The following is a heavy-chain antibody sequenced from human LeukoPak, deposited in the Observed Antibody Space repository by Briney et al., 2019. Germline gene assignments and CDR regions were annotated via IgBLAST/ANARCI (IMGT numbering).Heavy chain of an antibody. D-gene: IGHD1-26*01. CDR2: ISGDGGST. V-gene: IGHV3-43*02. CDR1: GFTFDDYA. Sequence: GGSLRLSCAASGFTFDDYAMHWVRQAPGKGLEWVSLISGDGGSTYYADSVKGRFTISRDNSKNSLYLQMNSLRTEDTAVYYCATENFEVGATLLDYWGQGTLVTVSS. J-gene: IGHJ4*02. CDR3: ATENFEVGATLLDY.